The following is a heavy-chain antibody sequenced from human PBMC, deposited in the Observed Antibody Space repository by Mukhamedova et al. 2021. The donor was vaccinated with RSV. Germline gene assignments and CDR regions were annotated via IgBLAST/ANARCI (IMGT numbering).Heavy chain of an antibody. Sequence: WVRQAPGQGLEWMGRIIPIFGTANYAQKFQGSVTITADESTSTAYMELSSLRSEDTAVYYCASEGLRDWAYDSSYYYYYMDVWGKG. D-gene: IGHD5-12*01. V-gene: IGHV1-69*15. CDR2: IIPIFGTA. J-gene: IGHJ6*03. CDR3: ASEGLRDWAYDSSYYYYYMDV.